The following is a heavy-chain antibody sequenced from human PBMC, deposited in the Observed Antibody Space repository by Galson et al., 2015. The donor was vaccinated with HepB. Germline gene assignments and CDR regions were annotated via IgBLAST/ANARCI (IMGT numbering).Heavy chain of an antibody. CDR3: ARERYSSSWYYNWFDP. Sequence: SLRLSCAASGFTFDDYGMSWVRQAPGKGLEWVSGINWSGGSTGYADSVKGRFTISRDNAKNSLYLQMNSLRAEDTALYHCARERYSSSWYYNWFDPWGQGTLVTVSS. V-gene: IGHV3-20*01. D-gene: IGHD6-13*01. J-gene: IGHJ5*02. CDR2: INWSGGST. CDR1: GFTFDDYG.